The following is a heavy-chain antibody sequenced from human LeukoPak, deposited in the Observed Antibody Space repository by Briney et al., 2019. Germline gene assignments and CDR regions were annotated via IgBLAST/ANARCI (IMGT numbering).Heavy chain of an antibody. CDR1: GYSFTSYW. V-gene: IGHV5-51*01. J-gene: IGHJ1*01. CDR3: ATTPPWLAVAGTFGYFQH. D-gene: IGHD6-19*01. Sequence: GESLKISCKGSGYSFTSYWIGWVRQMPGKGLEWMGIIYPGDSDTRYSPSFQGQVTISADKSISTAYLQWSSLKASDTAMYYCATTPPWLAVAGTFGYFQHWGQGTLVTVSS. CDR2: IYPGDSDT.